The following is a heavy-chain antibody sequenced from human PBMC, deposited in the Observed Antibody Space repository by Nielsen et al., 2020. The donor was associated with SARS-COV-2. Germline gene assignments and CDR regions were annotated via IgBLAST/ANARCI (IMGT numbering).Heavy chain of an antibody. CDR3: ARGPSTVTTYFYYYYGMDV. CDR2: ISGSGGST. J-gene: IGHJ6*02. V-gene: IGHV3-23*01. Sequence: VRQMPGKGLEWVSAISGSGGSTYYADSVKGRFTIPRDNSKNTLYLQMNSLRAEDTAVYYCARGPSTVTTYFYYYYGMDVWGQGTTVTVSS. D-gene: IGHD4-17*01.